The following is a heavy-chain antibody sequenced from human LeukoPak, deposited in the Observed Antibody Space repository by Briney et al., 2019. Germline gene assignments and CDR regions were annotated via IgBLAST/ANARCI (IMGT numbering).Heavy chain of an antibody. Sequence: GGSLRLSCAASGFTVSSNYMSWVRQAPGKGLEWVSVIYSGGSTYYADSVKGRFTISRDNAKNSLYLQMNSLRAEDTAVYYCASHDYGDYASFDYWGQGTLVTVSS. D-gene: IGHD4-17*01. CDR1: GFTVSSNY. J-gene: IGHJ4*02. V-gene: IGHV3-53*01. CDR2: IYSGGST. CDR3: ASHDYGDYASFDY.